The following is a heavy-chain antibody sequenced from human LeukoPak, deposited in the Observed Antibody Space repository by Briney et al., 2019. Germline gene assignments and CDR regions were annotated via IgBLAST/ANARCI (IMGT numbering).Heavy chain of an antibody. V-gene: IGHV4-39*02. CDR1: GGSISSSSYY. CDR2: IYYSGST. J-gene: IGHJ6*02. Sequence: PSETLSLTCTVSGGSISSSSYYWGWIRQPPGKGLEWIGSIYYSGSTYYNPSLKSRVTISVDTSKNQFSLKLSSVTAADTAVYYCAREGTAAGRRHRTAKGGMDVWGQGTTVTVSS. D-gene: IGHD6-13*01. CDR3: AREGTAAGRRHRTAKGGMDV.